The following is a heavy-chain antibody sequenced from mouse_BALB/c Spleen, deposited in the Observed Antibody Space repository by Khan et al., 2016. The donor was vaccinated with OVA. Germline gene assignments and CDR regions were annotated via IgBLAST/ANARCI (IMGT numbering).Heavy chain of an antibody. CDR2: INTYTGEP. V-gene: IGHV9-3-1*01. Sequence: QIQLVQSGPELKKPGETVKISCKASGYTFTNYGMNWVKQAPGKGLKWMGWINTYTGEPTYADDFKGRFAFSLETSASTAYLQINNLKNEDTATYVCSRENHGYDRRIDYWGQGTTLTVSS. CDR3: SRENHGYDRRIDY. CDR1: GYTFTNYG. J-gene: IGHJ2*01. D-gene: IGHD2-2*01.